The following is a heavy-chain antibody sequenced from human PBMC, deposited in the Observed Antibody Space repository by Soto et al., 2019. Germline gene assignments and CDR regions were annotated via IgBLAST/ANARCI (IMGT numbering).Heavy chain of an antibody. V-gene: IGHV1-8*01. CDR1: GYTFTSYD. J-gene: IGHJ6*02. CDR2: MNPNSGNT. D-gene: IGHD3-10*01. Sequence: QVQLVQSGAEVKKPGASVQVSCKDSGYTFTSYDINWVRQATGQGLEWMGWMNPNSGNTGYAQKFQGRVTMTRNTSISTAYMELSSLRSEDTAVYYCASHRFGEFQRQYDYYGMDVVGQGTTVTVSS. CDR3: ASHRFGEFQRQYDYYGMDV.